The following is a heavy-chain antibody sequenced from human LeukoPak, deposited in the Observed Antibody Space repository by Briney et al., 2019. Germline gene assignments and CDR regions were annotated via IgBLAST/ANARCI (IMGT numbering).Heavy chain of an antibody. J-gene: IGHJ4*02. CDR1: GGSISNYY. Sequence: SETLSLTCTVSGGSISNYYWSWIRQPPGKGLEWIGYIYYSGSTYYNPSLKSRVTKSVDTSKNQFSLKLSSVTAADTAVYYCARLYSSSWIFDYWAREPWSPSPQ. V-gene: IGHV4-59*12. D-gene: IGHD6-13*01. CDR2: IYYSGST. CDR3: ARLYSSSWIFDY.